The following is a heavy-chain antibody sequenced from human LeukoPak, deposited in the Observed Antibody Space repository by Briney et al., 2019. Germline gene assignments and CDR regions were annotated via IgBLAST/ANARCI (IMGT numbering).Heavy chain of an antibody. CDR3: ARELISSRAAFDT. V-gene: IGHV4-34*01. Sequence: SETLSLTCAVYGGSLNDYLWSWIRQPPGQGLEWIGEVGHSGTTNYNPSLKSRVTISVDTSKNQFSLKLTSVTAADTAEYYCARELISSRAAFDTWGQGTVVTVSS. J-gene: IGHJ3*02. CDR1: GGSLNDYL. D-gene: IGHD3-10*01. CDR2: VGHSGTT.